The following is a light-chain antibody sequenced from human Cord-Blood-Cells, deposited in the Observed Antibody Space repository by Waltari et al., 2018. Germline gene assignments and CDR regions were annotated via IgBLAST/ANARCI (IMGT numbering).Light chain of an antibody. Sequence: SYELTQPPSVSVSPGQTASITCSGDKLGAKYACWYQQKPGQSPVLVIYQDSKRPSGIHERFSGSNSGNTATLTISGTQAMDEADYYCQAWDSSNYVFGTGTKVTVL. CDR3: QAWDSSNYV. V-gene: IGLV3-1*01. J-gene: IGLJ1*01. CDR2: QDS. CDR1: KLGAKY.